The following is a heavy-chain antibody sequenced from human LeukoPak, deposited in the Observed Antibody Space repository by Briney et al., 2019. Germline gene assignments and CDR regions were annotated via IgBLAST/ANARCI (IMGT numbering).Heavy chain of an antibody. CDR1: GGSISSSNW. CDR3: ARRVSGSYYFDY. CDR2: VYHSGST. V-gene: IGHV4-4*02. D-gene: IGHD6-19*01. Sequence: PSETLSLTCAVSGGSISSSNWWRWVRQPPEKGLEWIGEVYHSGSTNYNPSLKSRVTISVDKSKNQFSLKLSSVTAADTAVYYCARRVSGSYYFDYWGQGTLVTVSS. J-gene: IGHJ4*02.